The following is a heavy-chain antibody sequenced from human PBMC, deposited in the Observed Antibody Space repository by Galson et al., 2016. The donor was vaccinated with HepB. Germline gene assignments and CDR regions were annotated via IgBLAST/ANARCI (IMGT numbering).Heavy chain of an antibody. J-gene: IGHJ4*02. D-gene: IGHD6-19*01. CDR1: GFTFSSYW. V-gene: IGHV3-7*03. CDR3: AKSSCWDSDY. CDR2: IKEDGSEK. Sequence: SLRLSCAASGFTFSSYWMNWVRQAPGKGLEWVANIKEDGSEKNYVDSLKGRFTISRDNAKNPLYLHMNNLRVEDTAVYYCAKSSCWDSDYWGQGTLVIVSS.